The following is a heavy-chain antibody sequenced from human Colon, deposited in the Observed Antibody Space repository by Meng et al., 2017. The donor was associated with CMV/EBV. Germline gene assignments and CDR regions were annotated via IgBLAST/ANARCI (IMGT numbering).Heavy chain of an antibody. V-gene: IGHV3-7*01. J-gene: IGHJ3*02. CDR1: GFTFSSYW. Sequence: GGSLRLSCAASGFTFSSYWMSWVRQAPGKGLEWVANIKQDGSEKYYVDSVKGRFTISRDNAKNSLYLQMSSLRAEDTAVYYCTLKLGYCSSTSCYRTDAFDIWGQGTMVTVSS. D-gene: IGHD2-2*02. CDR2: IKQDGSEK. CDR3: TLKLGYCSSTSCYRTDAFDI.